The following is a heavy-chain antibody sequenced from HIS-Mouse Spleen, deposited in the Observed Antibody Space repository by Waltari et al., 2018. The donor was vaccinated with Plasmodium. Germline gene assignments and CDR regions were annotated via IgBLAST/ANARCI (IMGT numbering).Heavy chain of an antibody. Sequence: QVQLVESGGGVVQPGRSLRLSCAASGFTFSSYGMHWVRQAPGKGLEWVEVISYDGSNKYYADSVKGRFTISRDNSKNTLYLQMNSLRAEDTAVYYCAKVNWGDAFDIWGQGTMVTVSS. CDR2: ISYDGSNK. CDR3: AKVNWGDAFDI. D-gene: IGHD7-27*01. CDR1: GFTFSSYG. V-gene: IGHV3-30*18. J-gene: IGHJ3*02.